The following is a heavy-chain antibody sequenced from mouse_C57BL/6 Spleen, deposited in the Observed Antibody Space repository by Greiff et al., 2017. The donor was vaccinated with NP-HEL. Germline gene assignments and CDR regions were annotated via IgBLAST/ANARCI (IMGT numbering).Heavy chain of an antibody. Sequence: VQLQQPGAELVRPGSSVKLSCKASGYTFTSYWMDWVKQRPGQGLEWIGNIYPSDSETHYNQKFKDKATLTVDKASSTAYMQLSSLTSEDSAVYYCARGHGNYDAYWGQGTLVTVSA. J-gene: IGHJ3*01. V-gene: IGHV1-61*01. CDR2: IYPSDSET. CDR3: ARGHGNYDAY. D-gene: IGHD2-1*01. CDR1: GYTFTSYW.